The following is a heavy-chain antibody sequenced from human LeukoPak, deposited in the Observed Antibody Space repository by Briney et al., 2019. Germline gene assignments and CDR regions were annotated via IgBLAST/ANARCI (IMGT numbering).Heavy chain of an antibody. J-gene: IGHJ3*02. Sequence: GGSLRLSCAASRFTFSSYWMSWVRQAPGKGLEWVADIKQDGSEQYFADSVKGRFTISRDNAKNSLYLQMNSLRPEDTAVYYCARSTYGAFDIWGQGRMVAVSS. V-gene: IGHV3-7*05. CDR3: ARSTYGAFDI. D-gene: IGHD3-10*01. CDR2: IKQDGSEQ. CDR1: RFTFSSYW.